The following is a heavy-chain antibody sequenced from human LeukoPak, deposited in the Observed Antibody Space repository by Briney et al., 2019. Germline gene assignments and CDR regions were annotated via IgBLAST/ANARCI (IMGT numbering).Heavy chain of an antibody. CDR2: IRYDGSNK. CDR3: ARSWRSSSWYEGY. CDR1: GFTFSSYG. V-gene: IGHV3-30*02. D-gene: IGHD6-13*01. J-gene: IGHJ4*02. Sequence: GGSLRLSCAASGFTFSSYGMHWVRQAPGRGLEWVAFIRYDGSNKYYADSVKGRFTISRDNSKNTLYLQMNSLRAEDTAVYYCARSWRSSSWYEGYWGQGTLVTVSS.